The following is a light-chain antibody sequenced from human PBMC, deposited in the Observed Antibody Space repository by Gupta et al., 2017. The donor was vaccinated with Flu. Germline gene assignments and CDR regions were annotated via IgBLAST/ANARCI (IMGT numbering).Light chain of an antibody. CDR1: SNDVGGSNR. CDR3: SSHAGRVTWV. CDR2: DVT. J-gene: IGLJ1*01. Sequence: QSAPTQPRSVSVSPGQSVTISCTGSSNDVGGSNRVSWYQQRPGTAPKLILYDVTERPSGVPDRFSGSKSGNTASLTISGLQADDEADYYCSSHAGRVTWVFGTGTTVTVL. V-gene: IGLV2-11*01.